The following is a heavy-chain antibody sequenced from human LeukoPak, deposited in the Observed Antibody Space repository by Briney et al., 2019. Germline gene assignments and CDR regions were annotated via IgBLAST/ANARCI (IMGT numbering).Heavy chain of an antibody. Sequence: SVKVSCKASVGTFSSYAISWVRQAPGQGLEWMGGIIPIFGTANYAQKFQGRVTITADESTSTAYMELSSLRSEDTAVYYCARGQRIAVAVTGEFDYWGQGTLVTVSS. V-gene: IGHV1-69*13. CDR3: ARGQRIAVAVTGEFDY. CDR2: IIPIFGTA. J-gene: IGHJ4*02. D-gene: IGHD6-19*01. CDR1: VGTFSSYA.